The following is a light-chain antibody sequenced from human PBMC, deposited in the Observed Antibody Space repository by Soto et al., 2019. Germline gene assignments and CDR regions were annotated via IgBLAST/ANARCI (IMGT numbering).Light chain of an antibody. CDR3: CTYTTCNTRKML. J-gene: IGLJ1*01. CDR1: SSDGVGYSY. CDR2: AGS. V-gene: IGLV2-14*01. Sequence: QSVLTHPASGSGSSGQSITISCTGTSSDGVGYSYLSWYQQHPGLAPHFMVYAGSNRPAAVSKRFSVSKSGNTAPLTISGLPAENEADYYCCTYTTCNTRKMLFGTGTQVTGL.